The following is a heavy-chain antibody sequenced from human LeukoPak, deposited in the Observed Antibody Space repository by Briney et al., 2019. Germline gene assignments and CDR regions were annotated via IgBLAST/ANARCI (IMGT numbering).Heavy chain of an antibody. V-gene: IGHV4-34*01. D-gene: IGHD3-10*01. Sequence: SETLSLTCAVYGGSFSGYYWSWIRQPPGKGLEWIGEINHSGSTNYNPSLRSRVTISVDTSKNQFSLKLSSVTAADTAVYYCARGARWGPRGIDYWGQGTLVTVSS. CDR2: INHSGST. J-gene: IGHJ4*02. CDR3: ARGARWGPRGIDY. CDR1: GGSFSGYY.